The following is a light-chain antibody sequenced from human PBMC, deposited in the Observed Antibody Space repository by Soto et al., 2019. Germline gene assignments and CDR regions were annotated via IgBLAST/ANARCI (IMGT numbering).Light chain of an antibody. CDR3: QQYKSYST. CDR1: QSLNSR. CDR2: DAS. V-gene: IGKV1-5*01. J-gene: IGKJ1*01. Sequence: DIPLTQSPSTLSASVGDGVTLTCRASQSLNSRLAWYQQRPGKAPKLLIYDASTLESGVPSRFSGSGSGTEFTLTINNLQPDDLATYICQQYKSYSTFGRGTKVEIK.